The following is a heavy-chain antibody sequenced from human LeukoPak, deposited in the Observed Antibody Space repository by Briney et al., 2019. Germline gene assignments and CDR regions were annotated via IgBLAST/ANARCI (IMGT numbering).Heavy chain of an antibody. CDR3: ARRTGSGTYYSLFFDY. CDR2: IYPADSDT. J-gene: IGHJ4*02. D-gene: IGHD1-26*01. CDR1: GYRFTAYW. V-gene: IGHV5-51*01. Sequence: GESLKISCKASGYRFTAYWIGWVRQMPGKGLEWMGVIYPADSDTTYSPSFQGRVTISADKSNNIAYLEWDSLKASDSATYYCARRTGSGTYYSLFFDYWGQGALVTVSS.